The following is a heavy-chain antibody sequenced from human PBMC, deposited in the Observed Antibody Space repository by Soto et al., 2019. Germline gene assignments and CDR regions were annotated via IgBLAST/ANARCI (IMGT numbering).Heavy chain of an antibody. CDR3: AKEIEMATTPGFDY. V-gene: IGHV3-30*18. D-gene: IGHD5-12*01. CDR2: ISYDGSNK. J-gene: IGHJ4*02. Sequence: GGSLRLSCAASGFTFSSYGMDWVRQAPGKGLEWVAVISYDGSNKYYADSVKGRFTISRDNSKNTLYLQMNSLRAEDTAVYYCAKEIEMATTPGFDYWGQGTLVNVS. CDR1: GFTFSSYG.